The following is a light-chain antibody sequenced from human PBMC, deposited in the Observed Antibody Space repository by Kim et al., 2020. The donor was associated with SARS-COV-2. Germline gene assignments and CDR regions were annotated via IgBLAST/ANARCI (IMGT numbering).Light chain of an antibody. CDR3: QSYDRSLTGSRV. Sequence: VTISWSGSISNIGAGYDVLWNQQRPGTDPKLLIYGNSNRPSGVPDRFSGSKSGTSASLAITGLQAEDEADYYCQSYDRSLTGSRVFGGGTKLTVL. J-gene: IGLJ3*02. CDR1: ISNIGAGYD. CDR2: GNS. V-gene: IGLV1-40*01.